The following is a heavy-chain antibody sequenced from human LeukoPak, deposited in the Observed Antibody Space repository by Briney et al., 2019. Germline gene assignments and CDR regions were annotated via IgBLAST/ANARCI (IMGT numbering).Heavy chain of an antibody. Sequence: GGSLRLSCAASGFTFSSYWMNWVRQAPGKGLVCVSHIHSDGSGANYADSVKGRFTISRDNAKNTLYLQMDSLRAEDTAVYYCARAAYNSGPDYWGQGTQVTVSS. CDR1: GFTFSSYW. D-gene: IGHD6-19*01. CDR2: IHSDGSGA. J-gene: IGHJ4*02. V-gene: IGHV3-74*01. CDR3: ARAAYNSGPDY.